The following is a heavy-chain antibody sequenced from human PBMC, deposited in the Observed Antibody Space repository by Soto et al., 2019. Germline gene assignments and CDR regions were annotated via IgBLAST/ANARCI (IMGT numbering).Heavy chain of an antibody. J-gene: IGHJ5*02. CDR2: IYYSGST. CDR1: GGSISSGGYY. Sequence: KPSETLSLTCTVSGGSISSGGYYWSWIRQHPGKGLEWIGYIYYSGSTYYNPSLKSRVTISVDTSKNQFSLKLSSVTAADTAVYYCARVRNDYSRTDTARVTDENWFDPWGQGTLVTVSS. D-gene: IGHD4-4*01. V-gene: IGHV4-31*03. CDR3: ARVRNDYSRTDTARVTDENWFDP.